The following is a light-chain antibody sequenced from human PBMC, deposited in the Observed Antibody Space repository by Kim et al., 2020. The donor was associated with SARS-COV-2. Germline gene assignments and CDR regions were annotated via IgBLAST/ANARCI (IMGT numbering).Light chain of an antibody. CDR1: SASIATNY. CDR2: ENS. V-gene: IGLV6-57*03. CDR3: QSYDTRNRVV. J-gene: IGLJ2*01. Sequence: KTVILSCTRSSASIATNYVEWDQRGGGSAPTTVIYENSQRPSGVPSRFSGSIDISSNSASLTISGLKTEDEADYYCQSYDTRNRVVFGGGTQLTVL.